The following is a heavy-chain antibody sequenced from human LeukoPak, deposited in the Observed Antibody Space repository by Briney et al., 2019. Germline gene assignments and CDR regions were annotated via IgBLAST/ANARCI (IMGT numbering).Heavy chain of an antibody. CDR1: GFTFSSYS. J-gene: IGHJ6*03. CDR3: AREGGSSWYHGWRAYYMDV. D-gene: IGHD6-13*01. Sequence: PGGSLRLSCAASGFTFSSYSMNWVRQAPGKGLEWVSSISSSSSYIYYADSVKGRFTISRDNAKNSLYLQMNSLRAEDTAVYYCAREGGSSWYHGWRAYYMDVWGKGTTVTVSS. CDR2: ISSSSSYI. V-gene: IGHV3-21*01.